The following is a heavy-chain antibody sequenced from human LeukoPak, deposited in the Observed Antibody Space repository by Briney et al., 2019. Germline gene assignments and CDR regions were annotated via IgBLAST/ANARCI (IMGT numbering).Heavy chain of an antibody. Sequence: GESLKISWKGSGYSFTSYWIGWVRQMPGKGLEWMGIIYPADSDSRYSPSFQGQVTISADKSISTAYLQWSSLKASDTAMYYCARAYSSSGWVLGYFDYWGQGTLVTVSS. CDR2: IYPADSDS. CDR3: ARAYSSSGWVLGYFDY. V-gene: IGHV5-51*01. D-gene: IGHD6-19*01. J-gene: IGHJ4*02. CDR1: GYSFTSYW.